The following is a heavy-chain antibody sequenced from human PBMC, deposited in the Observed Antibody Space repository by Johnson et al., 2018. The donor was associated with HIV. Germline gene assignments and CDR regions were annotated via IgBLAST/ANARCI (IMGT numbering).Heavy chain of an antibody. V-gene: IGHV3-7*04. CDR1: GFTFSFYW. Sequence: VQLVESGGGLVKPGGSLRLSCAASGFTFSFYWMSWVRQAPGKGLEWVANIKQDGSEKYYVGSVRGRFTISRDNANPSLSLQMDSLRVEDTAVYYCARPYGAFVYGSFGVWGPGTMVTVSS. D-gene: IGHD4-17*01. CDR2: IKQDGSEK. CDR3: ARPYGAFVYGSFGV. J-gene: IGHJ3*01.